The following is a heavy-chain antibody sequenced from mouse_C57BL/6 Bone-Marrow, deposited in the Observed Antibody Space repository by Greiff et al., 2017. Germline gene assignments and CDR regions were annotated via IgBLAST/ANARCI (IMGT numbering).Heavy chain of an antibody. Sequence: QVQLQQSGAELVKPGASVKMSCKASGYTFTTYPIEWLKQNHGKSLEWIGNFHPYNDDTKYNEKFKGKATLTVEKSSSTVYLQLSRLTSDDSAVYFYSRGGNYGGYYFDYWGQGTTVTVSS. CDR1: GYTFTTYP. CDR2: FHPYNDDT. CDR3: SRGGNYGGYYFDY. J-gene: IGHJ2*01. D-gene: IGHD2-1*01. V-gene: IGHV1-47*01.